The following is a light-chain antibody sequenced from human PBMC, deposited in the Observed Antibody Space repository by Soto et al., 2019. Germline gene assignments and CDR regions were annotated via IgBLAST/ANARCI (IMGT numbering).Light chain of an antibody. Sequence: DIQMTQSPSSLSASVGDRVTITCRASQSISSYLNWYQQKPGKAPKLLIYAASSLQSGVPSRFRGSVSGTDITPISSSVQPKDFAIYYCKHSYSTDPASGHVTEVEIK. CDR3: KHSYSTDPA. CDR2: AAS. J-gene: IGKJ1*01. CDR1: QSISSY. V-gene: IGKV1-39*01.